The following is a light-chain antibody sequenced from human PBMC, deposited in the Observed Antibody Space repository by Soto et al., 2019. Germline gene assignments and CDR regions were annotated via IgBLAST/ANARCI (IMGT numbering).Light chain of an antibody. CDR1: QSVSSSY. J-gene: IGKJ1*01. V-gene: IGKV3-20*01. CDR2: GAS. Sequence: EIVLTQSPGTLSLSPGGRATLSCRASQSVSSSYLAWYQQKPGQAPRRLIYGASSRATGIPDRFSGSGSGTDFTLTISRLEPEDFAVYYCQQYGSSPWTFGQGTKVEIK. CDR3: QQYGSSPWT.